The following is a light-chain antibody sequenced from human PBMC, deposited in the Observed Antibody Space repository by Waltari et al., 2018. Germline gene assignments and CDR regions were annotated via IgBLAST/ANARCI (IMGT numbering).Light chain of an antibody. CDR2: DNS. Sequence: QSVLTQPPSVSATPGQKVTISCSGSTSNIGGNYVSWYQQVPRAAPNLLIYDNSKRPPGIPDRFSASKSGTSATLGIAGVKAGDEATYFCASWDLSLSSVLFGGGTKVTV. J-gene: IGLJ2*01. CDR3: ASWDLSLSSVL. V-gene: IGLV1-51*01. CDR1: TSNIGGNY.